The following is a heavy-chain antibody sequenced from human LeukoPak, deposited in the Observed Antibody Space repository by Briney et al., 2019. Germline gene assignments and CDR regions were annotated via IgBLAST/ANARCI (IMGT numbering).Heavy chain of an antibody. CDR3: ARVEASGYDYGAFDY. V-gene: IGHV3-7*01. Sequence: GGSLRLSCAASGFTFNTFWMSWVRQAPGKGLEWVANIKHDGSEKYYVDSVKGRFTISRDNAKNSLYLQMSSLRADDAAVYYCARVEASGYDYGAFDYWGQGTLVTVSS. CDR1: GFTFNTFW. CDR2: IKHDGSEK. J-gene: IGHJ4*02. D-gene: IGHD5-12*01.